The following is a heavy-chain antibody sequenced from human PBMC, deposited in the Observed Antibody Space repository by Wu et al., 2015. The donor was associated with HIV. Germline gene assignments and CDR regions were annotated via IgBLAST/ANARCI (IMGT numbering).Heavy chain of an antibody. V-gene: IGHV1-2*02. CDR2: INPDIGAT. J-gene: IGHJ5*01. CDR3: ARVQFDPDYYTYFDL. D-gene: IGHD4/OR15-4a*01. Sequence: QALLVQSGTEVKKPGASVKVSCKASGSDFSGSYMHWVRQAPGQGLEWMGWINPDIGATKYEQKFQGRVTMTRDTSISGVYMELSSLKSDDTAVYFCARVQFDPDYYTYFDLWGQGTLVTVSS. CDR1: GSDFSGSY.